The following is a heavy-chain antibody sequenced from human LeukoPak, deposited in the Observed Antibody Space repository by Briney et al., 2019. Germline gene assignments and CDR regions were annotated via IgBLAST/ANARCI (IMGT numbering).Heavy chain of an antibody. V-gene: IGHV3-43*01. D-gene: IGHD6-19*01. CDR1: GFTFDDYT. CDR3: ARGVRIAVAGNIDY. Sequence: GGSLRLSCAASGFTFDDYTMHWVRQAPGKGLEWVSLISWDGGSTYYADSVKGRFTISRDNSKNTLYLQMNSLRAEDTAVYYCARGVRIAVAGNIDYWGQSTLVTVSS. J-gene: IGHJ4*02. CDR2: ISWDGGST.